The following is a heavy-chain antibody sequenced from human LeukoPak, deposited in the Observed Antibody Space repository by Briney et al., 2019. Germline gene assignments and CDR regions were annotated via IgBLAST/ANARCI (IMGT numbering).Heavy chain of an antibody. D-gene: IGHD6-13*01. V-gene: IGHV4-30-4*01. Sequence: PSQTLSLTCTVSGGSISSGDYYWSWIRQPPGNGRRWFGYIYYSGSTYYNPSLKSRVTISVDTSKNQFSLKLSSVTAADTAVYYCARGVGSSWYSLDYWGQGTLVTVSS. CDR3: ARGVGSSWYSLDY. CDR2: IYYSGST. CDR1: GGSISSGDYY. J-gene: IGHJ4*02.